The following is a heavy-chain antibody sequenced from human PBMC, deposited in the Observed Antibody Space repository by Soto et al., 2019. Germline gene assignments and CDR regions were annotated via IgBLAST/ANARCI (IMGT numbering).Heavy chain of an antibody. CDR3: ASFAQLWLDDAFDI. CDR2: IYYSGST. CDR1: GGSISSGGYY. V-gene: IGHV4-31*03. J-gene: IGHJ3*02. D-gene: IGHD5-18*01. Sequence: SETLSLTCTVSGGSISSGGYYWSWIRQHPGKGLEWIGYIYYSGSTYYNPSLKSRVTISVDTSKNQFSLKLSSVTAADTAVYYCASFAQLWLDDAFDIGGQGTMVTVSS.